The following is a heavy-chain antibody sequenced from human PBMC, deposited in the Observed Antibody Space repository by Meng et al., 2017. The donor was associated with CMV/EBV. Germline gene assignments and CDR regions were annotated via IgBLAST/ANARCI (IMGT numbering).Heavy chain of an antibody. CDR1: GNTFNSYD. Sequence: SGNTFNSYDINWVRQATGQGLEWMGWMNPNSSNTGYAQKFQGRVTMTRNTSISTAYMELSSLRSEDTAVYYCARGESSSGWYGTNFDYWGQGTLVTVSS. CDR2: MNPNSSNT. CDR3: ARGESSSGWYGTNFDY. V-gene: IGHV1-8*01. J-gene: IGHJ4*02. D-gene: IGHD6-19*01.